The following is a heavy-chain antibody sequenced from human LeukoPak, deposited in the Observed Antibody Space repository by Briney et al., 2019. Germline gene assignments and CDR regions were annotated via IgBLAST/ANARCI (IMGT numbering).Heavy chain of an antibody. D-gene: IGHD6-19*01. CDR2: INSDGSST. Sequence: GGSLRLSCAASGFTFSSYWMHWVRHAPGKGLVWVSRINSDGSSTSYADSVKGRSTISRDNAKNTLYLQMNSLRAEDTAVYYCARVPRSSGRSFDYWGQGTLVTVSS. CDR3: ARVPRSSGRSFDY. V-gene: IGHV3-74*01. CDR1: GFTFSSYW. J-gene: IGHJ4*02.